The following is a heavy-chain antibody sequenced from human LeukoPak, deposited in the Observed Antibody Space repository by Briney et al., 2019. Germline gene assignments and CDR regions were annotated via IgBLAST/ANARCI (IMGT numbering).Heavy chain of an antibody. CDR3: ARDARPSYCSSTSCYTGYFDY. CDR2: ISYDGSNK. V-gene: IGHV3-30-3*01. J-gene: IGHJ4*02. CDR1: GFTFSSYA. D-gene: IGHD2-2*02. Sequence: GGSLRLSCAASGFTFSSYAMHWVRQAPGKGLEWVAVISYDGSNKYYADSVKGRFTISRDNSKNTLYLQMNSLRAEDTAVYYCARDARPSYCSSTSCYTGYFDYWGQGTLVTVFS.